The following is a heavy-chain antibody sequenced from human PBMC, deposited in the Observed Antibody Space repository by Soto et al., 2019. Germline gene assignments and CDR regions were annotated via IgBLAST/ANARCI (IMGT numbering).Heavy chain of an antibody. CDR3: ARDAPYYDILTGYYGGHDAFDI. V-gene: IGHV4-59*12. D-gene: IGHD3-9*01. CDR1: GGSISSYY. CDR2: IYYSGST. J-gene: IGHJ3*02. Sequence: SETLSLTCTVSGGSISSYYWSWIRQPPGKGLEWIGYIYYSGSTNYNPSLKSRVTISVDTSKNQFSLKLSSVTAADTAVYYCARDAPYYDILTGYYGGHDAFDIWGQGTMVTVS.